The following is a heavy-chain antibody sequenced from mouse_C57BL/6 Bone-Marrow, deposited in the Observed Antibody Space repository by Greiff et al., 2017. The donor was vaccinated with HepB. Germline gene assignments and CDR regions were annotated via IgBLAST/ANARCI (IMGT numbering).Heavy chain of an antibody. J-gene: IGHJ3*01. CDR2: IDPENGDT. D-gene: IGHD4-1*01. Sequence: VQLQQSGAELVRPGASVKLSCTASGFNIKDDYMHWVKQRPDQGLEWIGWIDPENGDTEYASKFQGKATITADTSSNTAYLQLSSLTSEDTAVYYCTPGVFAYWGQGTLVTVSA. CDR3: TPGVFAY. V-gene: IGHV14-4*01. CDR1: GFNIKDDY.